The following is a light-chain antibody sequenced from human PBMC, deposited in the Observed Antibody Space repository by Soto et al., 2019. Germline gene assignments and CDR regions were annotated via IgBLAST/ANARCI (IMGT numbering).Light chain of an antibody. V-gene: IGKV1-16*01. CDR2: AAS. CDR3: QQYHSYPVT. J-gene: IGKJ4*01. CDR1: QGIYNF. Sequence: DIQMTPSPSSLSASVGDTVTITCRASQGIYNFLAWFQQKPGKAPRSLISAASSLQSGVPSRFSGSGSETDFTLTISSLQPEDFATYYCQQYHSYPVTFGGGTKVEIK.